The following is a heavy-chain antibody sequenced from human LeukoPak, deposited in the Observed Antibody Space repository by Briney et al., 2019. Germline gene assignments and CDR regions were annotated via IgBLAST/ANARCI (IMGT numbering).Heavy chain of an antibody. CDR1: GFTFSGSA. V-gene: IGHV1-46*01. D-gene: IGHD3-16*01. CDR2: INPSGGST. CDR3: VRVPILRMGELSDFDY. J-gene: IGHJ4*02. Sequence: NTGGSLRLSCAASGFTFSGSAMHWVRQAPGQGLEWMGIINPSGGSTSYAQKLQGRVTMTRDMSTSTAYMELSSLSFEDTAFYYCVRVPILRMGELSDFDYWGQGTLVTVSP.